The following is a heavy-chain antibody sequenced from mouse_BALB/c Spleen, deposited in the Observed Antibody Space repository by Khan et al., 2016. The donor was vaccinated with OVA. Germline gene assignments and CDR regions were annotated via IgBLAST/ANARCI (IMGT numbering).Heavy chain of an antibody. CDR1: GYSITSGYA. D-gene: IGHD1-2*01. CDR3: GRGNCYGYYFDY. J-gene: IGHJ2*01. Sequence: VQLVQSGPGLAKPSQSLSLTCNVTGYSITSGYAWNWIRQFPGNKLEWMGYISYSGVTSYTPYLKSRISFTRDTSKNQSFMQLNSVTTEDTATEYCGRGNCYGYYFDYWGQGTTVTVSS. CDR2: ISYSGVT. V-gene: IGHV3-2*02.